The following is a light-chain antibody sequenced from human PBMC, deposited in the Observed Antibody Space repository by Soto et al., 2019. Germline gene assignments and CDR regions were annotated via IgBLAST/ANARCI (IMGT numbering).Light chain of an antibody. Sequence: DIQMTQSPSSLSASVGDRVTLTCRASQGISNNLAWYQQRPWKIPKLLIFAASNLQSGVPSRFSGSGSGTDFTLTISSLQPEDAAAYHCQKYNNAPRTFGRGTKVDIK. CDR3: QKYNNAPRT. CDR1: QGISNN. CDR2: AAS. V-gene: IGKV1-27*01. J-gene: IGKJ1*01.